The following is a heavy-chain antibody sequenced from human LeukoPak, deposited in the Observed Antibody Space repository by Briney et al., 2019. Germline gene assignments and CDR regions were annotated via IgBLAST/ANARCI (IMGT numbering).Heavy chain of an antibody. J-gene: IGHJ6*03. CDR3: ARDGSWGDYQFYFYMDV. CDR1: GFTFGSLA. CDR2: ISACGHYI. Sequence: GGSLRLSCEASGFTFGSLAMSWVRQAPGKGLEWLSGISACGHYIYYADSVKGRFTISRDNAKNTLYIEMNSLRAEDTAVYYCARDGSWGDYQFYFYMDVWGKGTTVTVSS. D-gene: IGHD2-2*01. V-gene: IGHV3-23*01.